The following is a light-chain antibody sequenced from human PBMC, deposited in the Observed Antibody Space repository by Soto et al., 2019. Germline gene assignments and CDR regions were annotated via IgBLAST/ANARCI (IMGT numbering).Light chain of an antibody. CDR3: LQDFKYPRT. J-gene: IGKJ3*01. Sequence: IQMTQSPSTLSTSVGDRVTITCRASQNIERYMAWYQQKPGKAPQLLIYGASTLQRGVPSRFSGSGSGIDFTLTISSLQPEDFATYYCLQDFKYPRTFGPGTRVDL. CDR2: GAS. V-gene: IGKV1-6*01. CDR1: QNIERY.